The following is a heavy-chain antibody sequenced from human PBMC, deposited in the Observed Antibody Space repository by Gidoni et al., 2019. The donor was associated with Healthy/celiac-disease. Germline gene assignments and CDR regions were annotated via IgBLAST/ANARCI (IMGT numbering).Heavy chain of an antibody. J-gene: IGHJ2*01. CDR1: GGTFSSYA. V-gene: IGHV1-69*04. CDR3: ARNPSSYWYFDL. Sequence: QVQLVQSGAEVKKPGSSVKVSCKASGGTFSSYAISWVRQAPGQGLEWMGRIIPILGIANYAQKFQGRVTITAEKSTSTAYMELSSLRSEDTAVYYCARNPSSYWYFDLWGRGTLVTVSS. CDR2: IIPILGIA.